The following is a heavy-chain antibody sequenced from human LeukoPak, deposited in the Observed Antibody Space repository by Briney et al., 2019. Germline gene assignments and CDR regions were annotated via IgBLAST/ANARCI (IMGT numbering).Heavy chain of an antibody. J-gene: IGHJ4*02. D-gene: IGHD5-18*01. V-gene: IGHV3-21*01. CDR2: ITSSGRYI. Sequence: GGSLRLSCAASGFTFSSYSMNWVRQAPGKGLEWVSSITSSGRYIYYADSVKGRFTISRDNAKNSLYLQMNSLRAEDTAMYYCARRATTERGHSYGLDFWGLGTLVTVSS. CDR1: GFTFSSYS. CDR3: ARRATTERGHSYGLDF.